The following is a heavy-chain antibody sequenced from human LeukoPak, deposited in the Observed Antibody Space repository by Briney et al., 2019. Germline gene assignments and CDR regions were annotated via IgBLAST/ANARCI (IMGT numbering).Heavy chain of an antibody. J-gene: IGHJ4*02. V-gene: IGHV4-59*08. CDR3: ARHPLRGGFDY. CDR1: GVSITDYY. CDR2: IFHTGDT. Sequence: SETLSLTCTVSGVSITDYYWSWIRQPPGKGLEWIAYIFHTGDTRYNPSLKSRITISLNTSKNQFSLKLNSVTAADTAVYYCARHPLRGGFDYWGQGTLVTVSS.